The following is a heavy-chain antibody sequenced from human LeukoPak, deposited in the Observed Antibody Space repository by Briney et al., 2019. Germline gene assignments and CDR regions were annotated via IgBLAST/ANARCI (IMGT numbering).Heavy chain of an antibody. CDR2: ISGSGGNT. Sequence: GGSLRLSCAASGFTFSSYAMSWVRQAPGKGLEWVSAISGSGGNTYYADSVKGRFTISRDNSKNTLYLQMNSLRAEDTAVYYCAKGLSYSKYYDFWSGSGTFDYWGQGTLVTVPS. D-gene: IGHD3-3*01. CDR1: GFTFSSYA. CDR3: AKGLSYSKYYDFWSGSGTFDY. V-gene: IGHV3-23*01. J-gene: IGHJ4*02.